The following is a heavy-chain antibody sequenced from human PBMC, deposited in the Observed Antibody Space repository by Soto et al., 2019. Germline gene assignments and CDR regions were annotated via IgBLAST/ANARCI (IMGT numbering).Heavy chain of an antibody. CDR1: GFTFSNAW. Sequence: GGSLRLSCAASGFTFSNAWMNWVRQGPGKGLEWVGRIKSKAYGGTTDYAAPVKGRFTISRDDSRNTLYLQLNSLKTEDTAVYYCTTAPFSFITLPGTSFLIGMDVWGQGTTVTVSS. CDR2: IKSKAYGGTT. CDR3: TTAPFSFITLPGTSFLIGMDV. D-gene: IGHD3-10*01. J-gene: IGHJ6*02. V-gene: IGHV3-15*01.